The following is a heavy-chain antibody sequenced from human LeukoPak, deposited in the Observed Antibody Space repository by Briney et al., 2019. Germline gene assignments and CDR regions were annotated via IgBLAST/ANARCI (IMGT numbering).Heavy chain of an antibody. J-gene: IGHJ5*02. CDR2: IIPIFGTA. CDR1: GGTFSSYA. CDR3: ARAVAGMYNWFDP. D-gene: IGHD6-19*01. V-gene: IGHV1-69*13. Sequence: GASVKVSCKASGGTFSSYAISWVRQAPGQGLEWMGGIIPIFGTANYAQKFQGRVTITADESTSTAYMELRSLRSDDTAVYYCARAVAGMYNWFDPWGQGTLVTVSS.